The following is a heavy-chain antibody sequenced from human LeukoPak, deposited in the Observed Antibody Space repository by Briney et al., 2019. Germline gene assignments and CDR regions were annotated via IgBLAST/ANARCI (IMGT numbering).Heavy chain of an antibody. V-gene: IGHV4-59*10. D-gene: IGHD6-13*01. Sequence: SETLSLTCAVYGGSFSGYYWSWIRQPAGKGLEWIGRIYTSGSTNYNPSLKSRVTISVDTSKNQFSLKLSSVTAADTAVYYCACSSTWSGLDVWGKGTTVTVSS. CDR1: GGSFSGYY. CDR3: ACSSTWSGLDV. J-gene: IGHJ6*04. CDR2: IYTSGST.